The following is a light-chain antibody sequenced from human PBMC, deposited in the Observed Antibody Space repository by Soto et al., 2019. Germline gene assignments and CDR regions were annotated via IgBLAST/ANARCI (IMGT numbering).Light chain of an antibody. Sequence: EIVITQSPATLSVSPGERATLSCRASQSVSINLAWYHQKPGQAPRLLIXXXSXRATGIPARFSGSGSGTEFTLTISSLQSEDFAVYYCQQYNNWPPWTFGQGTKVDIK. J-gene: IGKJ1*01. CDR2: XXS. CDR3: QQYNNWPPWT. CDR1: QSVSIN. V-gene: IGKV3-15*01.